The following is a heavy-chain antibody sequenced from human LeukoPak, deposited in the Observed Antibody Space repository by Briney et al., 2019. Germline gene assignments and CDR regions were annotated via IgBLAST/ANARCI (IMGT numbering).Heavy chain of an antibody. V-gene: IGHV3-48*03. CDR1: GFTFSSYE. CDR2: ISSSGNTI. CDR3: ARGGWDYYGSGSYYTPDN. D-gene: IGHD3-10*01. Sequence: GGSLRLSCAASGFTFSSYEMNWVRQAPGKGLEWVSYISSSGNTIYYADSVKGRFTTSRDNAKNSLYLQMNSLRAEDTAVYYCARGGWDYYGSGSYYTPDNWGQGTLVTVSS. J-gene: IGHJ4*02.